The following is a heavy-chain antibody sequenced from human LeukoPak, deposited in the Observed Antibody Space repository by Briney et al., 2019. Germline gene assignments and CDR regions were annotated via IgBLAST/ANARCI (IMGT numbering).Heavy chain of an antibody. J-gene: IGHJ4*02. Sequence: ASVKVSCKASGHTFTDYYMHWVRQAPGQGLEWMGWINPNSGDTDFAQKFQGRVTMARDASVSTAYMDLSSLSSDDTALYYCATSHSSGWADYWGQGTLATVSS. D-gene: IGHD6-19*01. CDR3: ATSHSSGWADY. CDR1: GHTFTDYY. V-gene: IGHV1-2*02. CDR2: INPNSGDT.